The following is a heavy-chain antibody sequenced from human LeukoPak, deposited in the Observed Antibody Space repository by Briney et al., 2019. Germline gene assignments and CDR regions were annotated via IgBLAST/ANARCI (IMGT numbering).Heavy chain of an antibody. V-gene: IGHV4-39*01. CDR2: IYYRGST. CDR3: ARRRYYDSTGYLD. J-gene: IGHJ1*01. Sequence: SETLSLTCTISGDSISSSSYYWGWIRQPPGKGLEWIGDIYYRGSTYYSPSPKSRVSISIDTSNNQFSLTLNSVTAADTALYFCARRRYYDSTGYLDWGQGTLVTVSS. D-gene: IGHD3-22*01. CDR1: GDSISSSSYY.